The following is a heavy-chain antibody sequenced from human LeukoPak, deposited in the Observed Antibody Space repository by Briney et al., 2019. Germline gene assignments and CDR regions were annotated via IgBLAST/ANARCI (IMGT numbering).Heavy chain of an antibody. CDR3: ATWGVATNYFDY. CDR2: IYYSGST. D-gene: IGHD5-12*01. Sequence: SETLSLTRTVSGGSISSSSYYWGWIRQPPEKGLEWIGSIYYSGSTYYNPSLKSRVTISVDTSKNHFSLKLSSVTAADTAVYYCATWGVATNYFDYWGQGTLVTVSS. CDR1: GGSISSSSYY. V-gene: IGHV4-39*01. J-gene: IGHJ4*02.